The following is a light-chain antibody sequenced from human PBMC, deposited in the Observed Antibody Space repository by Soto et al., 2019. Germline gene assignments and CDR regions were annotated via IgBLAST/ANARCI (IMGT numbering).Light chain of an antibody. CDR2: GNN. V-gene: IGLV1-40*01. CDR1: SSNIGAGYD. Sequence: SVLTQPPSMSGAPGQRVTISCTGSSSNIGAGYDVHWYRHLPGTAPKLLLFGNNNRPSGVPDRFSGSKSGTSASLAITGLQAEDEADYYCQSYDNRLSGGVVFGGGTKLTVL. CDR3: QSYDNRLSGGVV. J-gene: IGLJ2*01.